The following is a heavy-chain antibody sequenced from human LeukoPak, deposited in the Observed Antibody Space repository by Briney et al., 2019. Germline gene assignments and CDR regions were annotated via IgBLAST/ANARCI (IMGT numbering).Heavy chain of an antibody. Sequence: SETLSLTCTVSGGSLSSYYWSWIRQPPGKGLEWIGYIHYSGSTNYNPSLKSRATMSVATSKNQFSLKLSSVTAADTAVYHCARQGPDCSGGSCYYYFDYWGQGTLVTVSS. CDR1: GGSLSSYY. D-gene: IGHD2-15*01. J-gene: IGHJ4*02. CDR2: IHYSGST. V-gene: IGHV4-59*08. CDR3: ARQGPDCSGGSCYYYFDY.